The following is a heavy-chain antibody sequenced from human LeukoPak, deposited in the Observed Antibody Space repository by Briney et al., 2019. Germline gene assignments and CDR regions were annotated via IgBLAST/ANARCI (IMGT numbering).Heavy chain of an antibody. V-gene: IGHV4-59*01. CDR2: IYYSGNT. D-gene: IGHD6-6*01. J-gene: IGHJ6*03. CDR1: GGSISNKY. Sequence: PSETLSLTCTVSGGSISNKYWSWIRQSPGKGLEWIGYIYYSGNTNYNPSLKSRVTILADTSKNQVSLKLSSVTAADTAVYFCARDWGVGGRPGYMDVWGKGTTVTVSS. CDR3: ARDWGVGGRPGYMDV.